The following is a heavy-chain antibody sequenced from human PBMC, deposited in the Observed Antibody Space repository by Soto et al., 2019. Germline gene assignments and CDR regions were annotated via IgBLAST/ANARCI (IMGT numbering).Heavy chain of an antibody. V-gene: IGHV3-48*01. CDR2: ISSSSSTI. J-gene: IGHJ4*02. D-gene: IGHD3-9*01. CDR1: GFTFSSYN. CDR3: ARGVGYYDILTGYSGNSDGIDY. Sequence: PGGSLRLTCAASGFTFSSYNKYWVRQAPGKGQERVSYISSSSSTIYYADSVKGRFTISRDNAKNSLYLQMNSLRAEDTAVYYCARGVGYYDILTGYSGNSDGIDYWGQGTLVNVSS.